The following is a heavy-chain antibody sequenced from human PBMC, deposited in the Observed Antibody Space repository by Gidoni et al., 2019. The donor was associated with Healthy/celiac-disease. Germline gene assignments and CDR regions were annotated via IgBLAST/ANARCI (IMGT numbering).Heavy chain of an antibody. Sequence: QVQLVASGGGVVQPGRSLRLSCAASGFTFSSYGMHWVRQAPGKGLEWVAVISYDGSNKYYADSVKGRFTISRDNSKNTLYLQMNRLRAEDTAVYYCAKDHISMGRGVIGVDYWGQGTLVTVSS. V-gene: IGHV3-30*18. CDR3: AKDHISMGRGVIGVDY. CDR1: GFTFSSYG. CDR2: ISYDGSNK. D-gene: IGHD3-10*01. J-gene: IGHJ4*02.